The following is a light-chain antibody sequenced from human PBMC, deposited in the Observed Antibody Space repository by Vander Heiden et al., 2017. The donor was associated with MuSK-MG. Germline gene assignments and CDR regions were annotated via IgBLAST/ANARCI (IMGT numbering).Light chain of an antibody. Sequence: DIHMTQSPSSLSASVGDRVTITCRASQSISNYLHWYQQKPGKAPKLLIYAASRLQSGVPSRFSGSGSGTDFTLTISSRQPEDFATYYCQQRYSTPRTVGQGTQLDIK. CDR1: QSISNY. CDR2: AAS. V-gene: IGKV1-39*01. J-gene: IGKJ2*01. CDR3: QQRYSTPRT.